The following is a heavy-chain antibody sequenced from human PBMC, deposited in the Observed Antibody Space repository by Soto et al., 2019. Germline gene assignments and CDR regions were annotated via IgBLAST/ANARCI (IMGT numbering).Heavy chain of an antibody. V-gene: IGHV5-51*01. D-gene: IGHD4-4*01. Sequence: PXASVKGTREWSEDTLTDYWIGWALQLAGKGLEWMGIIYPGDSDTRYSPSFQGHVTITVDKATNTAYLQWNTLRASDTAMYYRARHISNFRYYYYARDGWGQGTTVTVSS. CDR3: ARHISNFRYYYYARDG. J-gene: IGHJ6*02. CDR2: IYPGDSDT. CDR1: EDTLTDYW.